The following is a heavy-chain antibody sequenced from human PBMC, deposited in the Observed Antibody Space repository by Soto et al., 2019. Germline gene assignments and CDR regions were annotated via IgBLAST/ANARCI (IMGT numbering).Heavy chain of an antibody. Sequence: GSLRLSCAASGFTFTSDAMTWVRQAPGKGLEWVSTISHRGGSTFYADSVKGRFTISRDTSRNTLYLQMNSLRDEDTAVYYCAKGLGILTGHSVYYYFGLDVWGLGTTVTVSS. V-gene: IGHV3-23*01. J-gene: IGHJ6*02. CDR1: GFTFTSDA. CDR2: ISHRGGST. D-gene: IGHD3-9*01. CDR3: AKGLGILTGHSVYYYFGLDV.